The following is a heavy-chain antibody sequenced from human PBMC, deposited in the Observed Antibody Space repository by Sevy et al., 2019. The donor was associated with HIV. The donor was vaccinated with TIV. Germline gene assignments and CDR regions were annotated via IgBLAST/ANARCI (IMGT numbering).Heavy chain of an antibody. Sequence: GESLKISCAASGFTFSSYEMNWVRQAPGKGLEWVSYISSSGSTIYYADSVKGRFTISRDNAKNSRYLPMNSLRAEDTAVYYCARAGYSSGWYRRLDYWGQGTLVTVSS. V-gene: IGHV3-48*03. CDR2: ISSSGSTI. CDR1: GFTFSSYE. J-gene: IGHJ4*02. D-gene: IGHD6-19*01. CDR3: ARAGYSSGWYRRLDY.